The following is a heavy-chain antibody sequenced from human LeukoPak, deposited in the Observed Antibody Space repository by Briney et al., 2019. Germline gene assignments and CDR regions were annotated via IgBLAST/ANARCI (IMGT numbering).Heavy chain of an antibody. V-gene: IGHV4-31*03. Sequence: SQTLSLTCTVSGGSISSGGYYWSWIRQHPGTGLEWIGYIYYSGGTYYNPSLKSRVTISVDTSKNQFSLKLSSVTAADTAVYYCARGSEDYVARTRFDYWGQGTLVTVSS. D-gene: IGHD4-17*01. CDR1: GGSISSGGYY. CDR3: ARGSEDYVARTRFDY. CDR2: IYYSGGT. J-gene: IGHJ4*02.